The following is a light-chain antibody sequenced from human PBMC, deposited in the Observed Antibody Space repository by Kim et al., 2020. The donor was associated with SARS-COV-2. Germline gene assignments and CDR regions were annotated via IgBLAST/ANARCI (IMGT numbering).Light chain of an antibody. CDR3: QSYDNSLSGFVI. V-gene: IGLV1-40*01. J-gene: IGLJ2*01. Sequence: LTVSCTGVSSNIGAVYGVHWFQELPGTAPKLLSYDNNNRPSGVPDRFSGSKSGTSASLAITGLQAEDEADYYCQSYDNSLSGFVIFGGGTKVTVL. CDR1: SSNIGAVYG. CDR2: DNN.